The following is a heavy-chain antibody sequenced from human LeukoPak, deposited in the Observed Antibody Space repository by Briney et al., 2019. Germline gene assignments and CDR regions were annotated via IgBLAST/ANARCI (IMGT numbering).Heavy chain of an antibody. V-gene: IGHV1-69*05. D-gene: IGHD3-10*01. CDR1: GGTFSSYA. CDR3: VMYYYGSGPAGGFDY. Sequence: ASVKVSCKASGGTFSSYAISWVRQAPGQGLEWMGGIIPIFGTANYAQKFQGRVTITTDESTSTAYMELSSLRSEDTAVYYCVMYYYGSGPAGGFDYWGQGTLVTVSS. J-gene: IGHJ4*02. CDR2: IIPIFGTA.